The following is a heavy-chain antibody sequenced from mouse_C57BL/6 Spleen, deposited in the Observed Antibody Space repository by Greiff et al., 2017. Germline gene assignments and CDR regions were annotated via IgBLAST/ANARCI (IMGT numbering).Heavy chain of an antibody. CDR3: TRSIYYDYDEGFAY. V-gene: IGHV1-15*01. CDR1: GYTFTDYE. Sequence: QVQLQQSGAELVRPGASVTLSCKASGYTFTDYEMHWVKQTPVHGLEWIGAIDPETGGTAYNQKFKGKAIVTADKSSSTAYMELRSLTSEDSAVYYCTRSIYYDYDEGFAYWGQGTLVTVSA. CDR2: IDPETGGT. J-gene: IGHJ3*01. D-gene: IGHD2-4*01.